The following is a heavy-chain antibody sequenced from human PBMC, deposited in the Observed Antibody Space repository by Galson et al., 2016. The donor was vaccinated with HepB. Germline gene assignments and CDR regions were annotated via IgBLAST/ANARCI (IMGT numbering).Heavy chain of an antibody. CDR1: GFTFSSYS. CDR3: ARAVSWDYGDYAGY. Sequence: SLRLSCAASGFTFSSYSMNWVRQAPGKGLEWVSSISSSSSYIYSADSVKGRFTISRDNAKNSLYLQVNSLRAEDTAVYYCARAVSWDYGDYAGYWGQGTLVTGSS. V-gene: IGHV3-21*01. D-gene: IGHD4-17*01. J-gene: IGHJ4*02. CDR2: ISSSSSYI.